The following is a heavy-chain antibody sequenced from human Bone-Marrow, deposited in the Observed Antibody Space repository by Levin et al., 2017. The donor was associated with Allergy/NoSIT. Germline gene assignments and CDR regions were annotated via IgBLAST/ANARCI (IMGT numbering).Heavy chain of an antibody. CDR2: IYPGDSET. CDR3: ARLPSQGGRAYYTDY. V-gene: IGHV5-51*01. Sequence: ASVKVSCKGSGYSFTNYWIGWVRQMPGKGLEWMAIIYPGDSETTYNPSFQGQITISADKSITTAYLQWSSLKASDSAMYYCARLPSQGGRAYYTDYWGRGTLVTVSS. J-gene: IGHJ4*02. CDR1: GYSFTNYW.